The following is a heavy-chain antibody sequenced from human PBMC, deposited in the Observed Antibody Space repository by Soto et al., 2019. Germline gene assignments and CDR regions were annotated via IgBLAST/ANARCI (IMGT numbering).Heavy chain of an antibody. CDR2: IYYSGST. D-gene: IGHD3-22*01. V-gene: IGHV4-59*01. Sequence: PSETLSLTCTASGGSISSYYWSWIRQPPGKGLEWIGYIYYSGSTNYNSSLKSRVTIPVDTSKNQLSLKLSSVTAADTAVYYCARATYYYDSSGYYGYYFDYWGQGTLVTVS. CDR3: ARATYYYDSSGYYGYYFDY. CDR1: GGSISSYY. J-gene: IGHJ4*02.